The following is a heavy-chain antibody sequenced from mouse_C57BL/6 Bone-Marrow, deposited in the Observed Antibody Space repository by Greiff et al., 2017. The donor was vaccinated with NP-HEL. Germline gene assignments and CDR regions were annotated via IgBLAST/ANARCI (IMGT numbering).Heavy chain of an antibody. V-gene: IGHV5-15*01. CDR3: ARRDSYYDNAMDY. CDR2: ISNLAYSI. J-gene: IGHJ4*01. D-gene: IGHD1-1*02. CDR1: GFTFSDYG. Sequence: MLVESGGGLVQPGGSLKLSCAASGFTFSDYGMAWVRQAPRKGPEWVAFISNLAYSIYYADTVTGRFTISRENAKNTLYLEMSSLRSEDTAMYYCARRDSYYDNAMDYWGQGTSVTVSS.